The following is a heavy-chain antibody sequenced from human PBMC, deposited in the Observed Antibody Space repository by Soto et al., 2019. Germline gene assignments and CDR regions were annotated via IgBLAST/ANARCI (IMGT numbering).Heavy chain of an antibody. CDR1: GVFTFSVSYY. Sequence: PSLTSSVSGVFTFSVSYYWSWIRERPVKGLECLGYIFNSGSAYYNPYLRSRVTISIDTSKDEFSLTLSSVPAADTAVYFCARGDSGSPYSLDYWGQGIRVTVSS. D-gene: IGHD1-26*01. CDR2: IFNSGSA. V-gene: IGHV4-31*03. J-gene: IGHJ4*02. CDR3: ARGDSGSPYSLDY.